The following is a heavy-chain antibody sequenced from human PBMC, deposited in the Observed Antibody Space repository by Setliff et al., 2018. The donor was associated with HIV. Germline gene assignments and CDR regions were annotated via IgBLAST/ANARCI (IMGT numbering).Heavy chain of an antibody. CDR2: DNPDNVVL. CDR1: GYNFTGYH. J-gene: IGHJ3*02. CDR3: ASPSFWGSGARNIDAFDM. Sequence: EASVKVSCKAFGYNFTGYHIHWVRQAPGQGLEWMGWDNPDNVVLKSAQKFQGRVTMTRDTSINTAYMELSSLKSDNTAVYYCASPSFWGSGARNIDAFDMWGQGTLVTVSS. V-gene: IGHV1-2*02. D-gene: IGHD7-27*01.